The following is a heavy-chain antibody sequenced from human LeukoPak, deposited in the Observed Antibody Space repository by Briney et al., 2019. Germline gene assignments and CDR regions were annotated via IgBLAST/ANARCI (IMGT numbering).Heavy chain of an antibody. V-gene: IGHV4-59*01. CDR2: IYYSGST. J-gene: IGHJ3*02. CDR3: ARALTGYYNGDAFDI. D-gene: IGHD3-9*01. CDR1: GGSISSYY. Sequence: SETLSLTCTVSGGSISSYYWSWIRQPPGKGLEWIGYIYYSGSTNYNPSLKSRVTISVDTPKNQFSLKLSSVTAADTAVYYCARALTGYYNGDAFDIWGQGTMVTVSS.